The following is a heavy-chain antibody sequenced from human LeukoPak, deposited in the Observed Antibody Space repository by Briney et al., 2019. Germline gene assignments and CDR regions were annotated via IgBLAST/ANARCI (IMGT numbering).Heavy chain of an antibody. V-gene: IGHV4-4*02. CDR2: IYHSGST. J-gene: IGHJ4*02. CDR3: ARGEVGASFRY. D-gene: IGHD1-26*01. CDR1: GGSGGSISSSNY. Sequence: PSETLSLTCAVSGGSGGSISSSNYWSWVRQPPGKGLEWIGEIYHSGSTNYNPSLKSRVTISVDRSKNQFSLKLSSVAAADTAVYYCARGEVGASFRYWGQGTLVTVSS.